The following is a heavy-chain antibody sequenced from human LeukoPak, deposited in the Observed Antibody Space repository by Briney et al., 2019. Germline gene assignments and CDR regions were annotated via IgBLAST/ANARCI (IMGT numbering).Heavy chain of an antibody. CDR3: ARDAFVVAPAAMNYGMDV. V-gene: IGHV1-18*01. Sequence: ASVKVSCKASGYTFTSYGISWVRQAPGQGLEWMGWISAYNGSTNYAQKLQGRVTMTTDTSTSTAYMELRSLRSDDTAVYYCARDAFVVAPAAMNYGMDVWGQGTTVTVSS. J-gene: IGHJ6*02. CDR2: ISAYNGST. D-gene: IGHD2-2*01. CDR1: GYTFTSYG.